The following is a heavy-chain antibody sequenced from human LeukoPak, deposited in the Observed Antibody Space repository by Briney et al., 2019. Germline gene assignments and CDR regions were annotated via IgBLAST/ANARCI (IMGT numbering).Heavy chain of an antibody. V-gene: IGHV4-34*01. Sequence: SETLSLTCAVYGGSFSGYYWSWIRQPPGKGLEWIGEINHSGSTNYNPSLKSRVTISADTSKNQFSLKLRSMTAADTAVYYCASLTMIVVPWGQGTLVTVSS. CDR2: INHSGST. CDR3: ASLTMIVVP. D-gene: IGHD3-22*01. J-gene: IGHJ4*02. CDR1: GGSFSGYY.